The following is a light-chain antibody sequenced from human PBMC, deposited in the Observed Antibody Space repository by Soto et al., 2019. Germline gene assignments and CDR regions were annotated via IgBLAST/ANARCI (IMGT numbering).Light chain of an antibody. Sequence: QSVLTQPPSASGSPGQSVTISCTGTSXDVGAFDYISWYQQYPGKAPKLIIHEVTKRPSGVPDRFSGSKSGNTASLTVSGLRAEDEADYYCSSYAGTNDIYVFGTGTKVTVL. CDR2: EVT. V-gene: IGLV2-8*01. CDR1: SXDVGAFDY. J-gene: IGLJ1*01. CDR3: SSYAGTNDIYV.